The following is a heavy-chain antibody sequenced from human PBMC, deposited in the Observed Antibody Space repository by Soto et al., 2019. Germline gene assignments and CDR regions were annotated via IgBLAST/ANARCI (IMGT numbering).Heavy chain of an antibody. CDR1: KFTFSSYW. CDR3: ASEFGDYLKFFDY. J-gene: IGHJ4*02. V-gene: IGHV3-7*01. CDR2: IKQDGSEK. D-gene: IGHD4-17*01. Sequence: PGGSLRLSCAASKFTFSSYWMSWVRQAPGKGLEWVANIKQDGSEKNYVDSVKGRFTISRDNAKNSLFLQMNSLKVEDTAVYYCASEFGDYLKFFDYWGQGTLVTVSS.